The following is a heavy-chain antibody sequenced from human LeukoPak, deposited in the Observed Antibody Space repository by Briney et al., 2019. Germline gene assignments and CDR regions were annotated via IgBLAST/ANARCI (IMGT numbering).Heavy chain of an antibody. Sequence: GESLKISCKGSGYSFTSYWIGWVRQMPGKGLEWMGIIYPGDSDTRYSPSFQGQVTISADKSISTAYLQWSSLKASDTAMYYCARLDGVVVPAATDFNWFDPWGQGTLVTVSS. CDR3: ARLDGVVVPAATDFNWFDP. D-gene: IGHD2-2*01. CDR2: IYPGDSDT. J-gene: IGHJ5*02. V-gene: IGHV5-51*01. CDR1: GYSFTSYW.